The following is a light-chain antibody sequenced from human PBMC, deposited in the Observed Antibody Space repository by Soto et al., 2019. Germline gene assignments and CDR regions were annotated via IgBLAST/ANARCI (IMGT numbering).Light chain of an antibody. CDR1: QSINNC. CDR2: DAS. V-gene: IGKV1-5*01. CDR3: QQYNSYSYT. J-gene: IGKJ2*01. Sequence: DIQLTQSPSTLSASVGDRVTFACRASQSINNCLAWYQQKPGKAPMLLIYDASTLESGVPLRFSGSKSGTKFPLTISNLQHDDVVNYYCQQYNSYSYTVGQGTNLEIK.